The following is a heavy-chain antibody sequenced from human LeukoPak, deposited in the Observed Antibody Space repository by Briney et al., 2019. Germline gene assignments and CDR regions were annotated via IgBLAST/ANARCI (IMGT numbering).Heavy chain of an antibody. CDR3: ARHESLIRGVIDH. CDR2: IYPGDSDT. J-gene: IGHJ4*02. CDR1: GYSFTAYW. V-gene: IGHV5-51*01. Sequence: GESLKISCKGSGYSFTAYWISWVRQMPGNGLEWMGIIYPGDSDTTYSPSFQGQVTISADKSFSTAYLQWSSLNAADTAIYYCARHESLIRGVIDHWGQGTLVTVSS. D-gene: IGHD3-10*01.